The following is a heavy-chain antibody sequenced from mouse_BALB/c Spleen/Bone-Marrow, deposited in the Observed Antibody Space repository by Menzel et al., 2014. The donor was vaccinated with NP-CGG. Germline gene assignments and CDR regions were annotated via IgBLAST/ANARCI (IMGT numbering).Heavy chain of an antibody. D-gene: IGHD1-1*02. CDR2: ISNGGGST. CDR3: ARGGNPFAY. CDR1: GFTFSSYT. V-gene: IGHV5-12-2*01. J-gene: IGHJ3*01. Sequence: DVKLVESGGGLVQPGGSLKLSCAASGFTFSSYTMSWVRQTPEERLEWVAYISNGGGSTYYPDTVKGRFTISRDNAKNTLYLQMSSLKSEDTAMYYCARGGNPFAYWGQGTLVTVSA.